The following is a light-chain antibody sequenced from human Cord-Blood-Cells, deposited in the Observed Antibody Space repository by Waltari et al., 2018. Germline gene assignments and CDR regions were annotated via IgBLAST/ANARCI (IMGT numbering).Light chain of an antibody. CDR2: DAS. V-gene: IGKV3-11*01. CDR3: QQRSNWPIT. Sequence: EIVLTHSPAPLSLSPGERATLSCRASQSVSSYLAWYQQKPGQAPRLLIYDASNRATGIPARFSGSGSGTDFTLTISSLEPEDFAVYYCQQRSNWPITFGQGTRLEIK. CDR1: QSVSSY. J-gene: IGKJ5*01.